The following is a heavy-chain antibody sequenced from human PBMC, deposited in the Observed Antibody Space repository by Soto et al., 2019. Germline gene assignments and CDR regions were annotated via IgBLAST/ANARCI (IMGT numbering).Heavy chain of an antibody. CDR1: GGSISSGGYS. CDR2: IYHSGST. D-gene: IGHD5-18*01. CDR3: ARGGHSYGPYYFDY. Sequence: SETLSLTCAVSGGSISSGGYSWSWIRQPPGKGLEWIGYIYHSGSTYYNPSLKSRVTISVDRSKNQFSLKLSSVTAADTAVYYCARGGHSYGPYYFDYWGQGTLVTVSS. J-gene: IGHJ4*02. V-gene: IGHV4-30-2*01.